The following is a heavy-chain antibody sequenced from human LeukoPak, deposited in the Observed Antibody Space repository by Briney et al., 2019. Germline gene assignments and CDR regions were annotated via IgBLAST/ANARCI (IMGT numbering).Heavy chain of an antibody. CDR1: GGSISSYY. V-gene: IGHV4-59*01. J-gene: IGHJ4*02. CDR2: IYYSGST. Sequence: SETLSLTCTVSGGSISSYYWSWIRQPPGKGLEWIGYIYYSGSTNYNPSLKSRVTISVDTSKNQFSLKLSSVTAADTAVYYCARDLRSGGSCYGYWGQGTLVTVSS. CDR3: ARDLRSGGSCYGY. D-gene: IGHD2-15*01.